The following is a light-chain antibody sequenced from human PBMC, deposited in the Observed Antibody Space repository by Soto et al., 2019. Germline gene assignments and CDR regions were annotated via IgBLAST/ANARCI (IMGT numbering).Light chain of an antibody. V-gene: IGKV3D-7*01. CDR1: QFISSNY. J-gene: IGKJ1*01. Sequence: EIVMTQSPATLSLSPGARATLSCGASQFISSNYLSWYKQKPGQAPRVXIYGASTRATGIPDRFSGSGSETEFTLTTSSLKPEDFAVYYCQQDYNLPWTFGHGTKVNIK. CDR3: QQDYNLPWT. CDR2: GAS.